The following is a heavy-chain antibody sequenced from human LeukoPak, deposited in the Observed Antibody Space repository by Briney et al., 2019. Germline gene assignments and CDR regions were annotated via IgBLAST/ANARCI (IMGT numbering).Heavy chain of an antibody. Sequence: GGSLRLSCAASGFTFSSYGMHWVRQAPGKGLEWVAVIWYDGSNKYYADSVKGRFTISRDNSKNTLYLQMNSLRAEDTAVYYCARDGGSTHTLYYYGMDVWGKGTTVTVSS. V-gene: IGHV3-33*01. J-gene: IGHJ6*04. CDR3: ARDGGSTHTLYYYGMDV. D-gene: IGHD2-2*01. CDR1: GFTFSSYG. CDR2: IWYDGSNK.